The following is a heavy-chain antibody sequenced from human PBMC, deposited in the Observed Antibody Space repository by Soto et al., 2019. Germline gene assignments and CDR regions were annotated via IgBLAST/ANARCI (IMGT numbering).Heavy chain of an antibody. D-gene: IGHD2-8*01. J-gene: IGHJ4*02. CDR3: ARSNGTLGTYYFDY. Sequence: SIQKTPGKGLEWIGYIYYSGSTNYNPSLKSRVTISVDTSKNQFSLKLSSVTAADTAVYYCARSNGTLGTYYFDYWGQGTLVTVSS. V-gene: IGHV4-59*08. CDR2: IYYSGST.